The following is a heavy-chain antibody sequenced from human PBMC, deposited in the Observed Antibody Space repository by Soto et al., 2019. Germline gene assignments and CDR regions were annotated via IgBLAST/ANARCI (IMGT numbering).Heavy chain of an antibody. D-gene: IGHD3-9*01. J-gene: IGHJ4*02. Sequence: QVQLVESGGGVVQPGRSLRLSCAASGFTFSSYGMHWVRQAPGKGLEWVAVISYDGSNKYYADSVKGRFTISSDNSKNTLYLQMNSLRAEDTAVYYCAKSPYYDILTPGDYWGQGTLVTVSS. CDR2: ISYDGSNK. V-gene: IGHV3-30*18. CDR3: AKSPYYDILTPGDY. CDR1: GFTFSSYG.